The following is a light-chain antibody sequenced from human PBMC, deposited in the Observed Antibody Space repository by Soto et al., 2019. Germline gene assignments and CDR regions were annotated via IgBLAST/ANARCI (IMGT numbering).Light chain of an antibody. CDR3: QQSGRP. Sequence: EIVLTQSPGTLSLSPGERATLSCRASQSVSSSYLAWYQQKPGQAPSLLIYAASSRATGIPDRFSGSGSGTDFTLTISRLEPEDSAVYYCQQSGRPFGQGTKVDIK. CDR2: AAS. J-gene: IGKJ1*01. CDR1: QSVSSSY. V-gene: IGKV3-20*01.